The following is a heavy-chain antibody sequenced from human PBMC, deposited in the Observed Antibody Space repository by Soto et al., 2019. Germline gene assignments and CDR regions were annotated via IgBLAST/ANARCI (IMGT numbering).Heavy chain of an antibody. Sequence: EVQLLESGGGLVQPGGSLRLSCAASGFTFSSYAMSWVRQAPGKGLEWVSAISGSGGSTYYADSVKGRFTISRDNSKNTLYLQMNSLRAEDTAVYYCAKDRGDIVVVPAAIGSDYWGQGTLVTVSS. J-gene: IGHJ4*02. D-gene: IGHD2-2*02. CDR1: GFTFSSYA. CDR2: ISGSGGST. CDR3: AKDRGDIVVVPAAIGSDY. V-gene: IGHV3-23*01.